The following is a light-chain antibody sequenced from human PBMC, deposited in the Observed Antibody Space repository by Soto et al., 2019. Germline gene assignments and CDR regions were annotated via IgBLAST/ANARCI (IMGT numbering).Light chain of an antibody. CDR3: QQYWSSPRT. V-gene: IGKV3-20*01. CDR2: QAS. J-gene: IGKJ1*01. CDR1: QSFSSSY. Sequence: EIVLTQSPGTLSLSPGERATLSCRASQSFSSSYLAWYQQKPGQAPRLLIYQASNRATGIPDRFSGSGSGADFTLTISRLEPEDFAVYYCQQYWSSPRTFGQGTKVEIK.